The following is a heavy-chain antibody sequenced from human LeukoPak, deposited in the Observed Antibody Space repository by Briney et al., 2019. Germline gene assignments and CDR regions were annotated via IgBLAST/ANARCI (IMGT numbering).Heavy chain of an antibody. CDR1: GYTFSAHY. V-gene: IGHV1-2*02. J-gene: IGHJ4*02. CDR2: IDPASGGT. Sequence: ASVTVSFTSSGYTFSAHYLHWVRQAPGQRPEWVGRIDPASGGTHDAQKFQGRVTVTRDTSTTTVDMELSGLRSDDTAVYYCARVPGPYTTSRFDFWGQGTLVTVSS. CDR3: ARVPGPYTTSRFDF. D-gene: IGHD2-2*02.